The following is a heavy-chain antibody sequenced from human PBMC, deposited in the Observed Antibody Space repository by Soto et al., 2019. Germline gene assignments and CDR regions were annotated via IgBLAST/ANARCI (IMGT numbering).Heavy chain of an antibody. CDR2: IYVGDSET. D-gene: IGHD2-15*01. CDR3: ASQYCSSSSCYFDY. CDR1: GNSFTSHW. V-gene: IGHV5-51*01. Sequence: GESLKISCKGSGNSFTSHWIGWVRQMPGKGLEWMGIIYVGDSETGYSPPFQGQVTISADKSISTAYLQWSSLKASDTAMYYCASQYCSSSSCYFDYWGQGTLVTVSS. J-gene: IGHJ4*02.